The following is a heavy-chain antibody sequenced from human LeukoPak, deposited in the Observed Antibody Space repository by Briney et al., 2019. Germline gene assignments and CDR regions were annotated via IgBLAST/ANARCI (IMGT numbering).Heavy chain of an antibody. D-gene: IGHD2-2*02. Sequence: GGSLRLSCTASGFTFGDYAMSWVRQAPGKGLEWVGFIRSKAYGGTTEYAASVKGRFTISRDDSKSIAYLQMNSLKTEDTAVCYCTRGKDVVVPAAIEYYFDYWGQGTLITVSS. J-gene: IGHJ4*02. CDR1: GFTFGDYA. V-gene: IGHV3-49*04. CDR3: TRGKDVVVPAAIEYYFDY. CDR2: IRSKAYGGTT.